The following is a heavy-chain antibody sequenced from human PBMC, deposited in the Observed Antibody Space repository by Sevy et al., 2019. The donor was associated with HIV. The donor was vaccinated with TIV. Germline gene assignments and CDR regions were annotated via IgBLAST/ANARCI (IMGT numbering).Heavy chain of an antibody. CDR1: GGSISRSTYY. Sequence: SETLSLTCTVSGGSISRSTYYWGWIRQPPGKGLEWIASIYYSGSTYYNVSLESRVTISVDMPKNQFSLRLSSVTAAETAVYYCARHGGIAVATLDYWGQGTLVTVSS. D-gene: IGHD6-19*01. V-gene: IGHV4-39*01. CDR2: IYYSGST. J-gene: IGHJ4*02. CDR3: ARHGGIAVATLDY.